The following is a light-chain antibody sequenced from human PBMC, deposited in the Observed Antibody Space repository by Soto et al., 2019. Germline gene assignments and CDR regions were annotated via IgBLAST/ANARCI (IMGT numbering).Light chain of an antibody. CDR3: QQYYSYPFT. CDR2: AAS. J-gene: IGKJ3*01. V-gene: IGKV1-5*01. CDR1: QSISSW. Sequence: DIQMTQSPSTLSASVGDRVTITCRASQSISSWLAWYQQKPGKAPNLLIYAASSLHIGVPSRFSGSGSGTDFTLTISCLQSEEFATYYCQQYYSYPFTFGTGTKVDI.